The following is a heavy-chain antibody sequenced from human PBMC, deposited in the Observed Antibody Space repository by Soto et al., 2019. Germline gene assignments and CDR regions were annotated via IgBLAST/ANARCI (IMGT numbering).Heavy chain of an antibody. J-gene: IGHJ4*02. V-gene: IGHV3-23*01. CDR3: AKTFGSNWLLDY. Sequence: EVQLLESGGGLVQPGGSLRLSCAGSGFTFSDYAISWVRQAPGKGLEWVSAMSGSGGRIYYADFVKGRFTISRDNSKNTVYLQMSSLRGEDTAIYYCAKTFGSNWLLDYWGRGTLVTVSS. D-gene: IGHD1-1*01. CDR2: MSGSGGRI. CDR1: GFTFSDYA.